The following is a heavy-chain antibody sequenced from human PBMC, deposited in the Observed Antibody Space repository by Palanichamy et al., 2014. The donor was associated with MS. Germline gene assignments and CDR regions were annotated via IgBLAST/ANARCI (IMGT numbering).Heavy chain of an antibody. Sequence: QVQLVQSGAEVKKPGASVKVSCKTSGYTFTSYGISWVRQAPGQGLEWMGWISAYNGNINYTQKPQGRVTMTTDTSASTAYMELRSLRSDDTAVYYCARSPDPWKYSGYADYWGQGTLVTVSS. CDR3: ARSPDPWKYSGYADY. J-gene: IGHJ4*02. CDR2: ISAYNGNI. D-gene: IGHD5-12*01. V-gene: IGHV1-18*01. CDR1: GYTFTSYG.